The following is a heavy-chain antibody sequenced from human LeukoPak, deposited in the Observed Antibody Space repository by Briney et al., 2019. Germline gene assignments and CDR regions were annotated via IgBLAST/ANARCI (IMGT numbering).Heavy chain of an antibody. Sequence: PSETLSLTCTVSGGSISSSSYYWGWIRQPPGKGLEWIGSIYYSGSTYYNPSLKSRVTISVDTSKNQFSLKLSSVTAADTAVYYCARVPVAATGFVDYWGQGTLVTVSS. V-gene: IGHV4-39*07. D-gene: IGHD2-15*01. CDR3: ARVPVAATGFVDY. CDR1: GGSISSSSYY. J-gene: IGHJ4*02. CDR2: IYYSGST.